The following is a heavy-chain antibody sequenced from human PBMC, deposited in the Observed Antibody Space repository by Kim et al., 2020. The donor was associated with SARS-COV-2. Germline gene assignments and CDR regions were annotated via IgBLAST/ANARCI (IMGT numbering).Heavy chain of an antibody. CDR3: ARGQRSSTSCFDY. Sequence: YAVSVQSRITIHPDPPKIQFSLQLNSVTPEDTAVYYCARGQRSSTSCFDYWGQGTLVTVSS. D-gene: IGHD2-2*01. V-gene: IGHV6-1*01. J-gene: IGHJ4*02.